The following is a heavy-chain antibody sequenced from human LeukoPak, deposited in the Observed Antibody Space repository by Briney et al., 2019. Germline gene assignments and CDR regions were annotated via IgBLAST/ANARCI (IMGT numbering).Heavy chain of an antibody. D-gene: IGHD5-12*01. J-gene: IGHJ4*02. V-gene: IGHV1-2*02. CDR2: INPNSGGT. CDR3: ARGVSSRVGLRSYFDY. Sequence: ASVKVSCKASGYTFTGYYMHWVRQAPGQGLEWMGWINPNSGGTNYAQKFQGRVTMTRDTSISTAYVELNRLRSDDTAVYYCARGVSSRVGLRSYFDYWGQGTLVTVSS. CDR1: GYTFTGYY.